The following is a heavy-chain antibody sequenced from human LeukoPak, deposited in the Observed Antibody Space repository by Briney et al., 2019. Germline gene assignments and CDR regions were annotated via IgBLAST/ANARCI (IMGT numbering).Heavy chain of an antibody. J-gene: IGHJ4*02. V-gene: IGHV3-23*01. Sequence: ETLSLTCAVYGGSFSGYYWSWVRQAPGKGLEWVSAISGSGGSTYYADSVKGRFTISRDNSKNTLYLQMNSLRAEDTAVYYCAKGRGYSHDFFDYWGQGTLVTVSS. D-gene: IGHD5-18*01. CDR3: AKGRGYSHDFFDY. CDR2: ISGSGGST. CDR1: GGSFSGYY.